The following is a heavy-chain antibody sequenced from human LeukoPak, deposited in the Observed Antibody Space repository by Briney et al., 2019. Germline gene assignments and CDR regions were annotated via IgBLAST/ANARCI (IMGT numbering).Heavy chain of an antibody. CDR3: ARRDHYDSVGYFAY. CDR1: GRSISSSSDY. J-gene: IGHJ4*02. V-gene: IGHV4-39*01. D-gene: IGHD3-22*01. CDR2: IYNTANT. Sequence: AEPLSLICTVSGRSISSSSDYWGWIRQPPGKGLERFGSIYNTANTDYNSTLRSRVTISVDTSKNQFSLKRSSVTAADAAGYYCARRDHYDSVGYFAYWGQGTLVTVSS.